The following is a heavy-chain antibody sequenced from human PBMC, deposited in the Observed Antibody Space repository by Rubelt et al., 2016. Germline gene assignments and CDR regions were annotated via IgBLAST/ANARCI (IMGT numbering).Heavy chain of an antibody. D-gene: IGHD1-26*01. Sequence: QVQLVQSGAEVKKPGASVKVSCKASGYTFTSYGISWVRQAPGQGLEWMGWISAYNGNTNYAQKRQGRVTITTDTSTSTAYMGLRGRRSDDTAVDYCARDSGSPRGGGHDYWGQGTLVTVSS. CDR2: ISAYNGNT. V-gene: IGHV1-18*01. CDR3: ARDSGSPRGGGHDY. CDR1: GYTFTSYG. J-gene: IGHJ4*02.